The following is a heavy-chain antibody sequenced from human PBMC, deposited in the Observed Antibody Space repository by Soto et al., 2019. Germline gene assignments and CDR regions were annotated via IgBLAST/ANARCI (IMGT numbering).Heavy chain of an antibody. Sequence: QVQLVESGGGVGQPGRSLRLSCAASGFTFSSYGMYWVRQAPGKGLEWGAVISQDGSNKYYADSVKGRFSISRDNSKNTLFLQINSLRDEDTAVYYCLNCERRIAHSGGWSPNFDYWGHGTLVSVSS. CDR3: LNCERRIAHSGGWSPNFDY. CDR1: GFTFSSYG. CDR2: ISQDGSNK. J-gene: IGHJ4*01. D-gene: IGHD6-19*01. V-gene: IGHV3-30*03.